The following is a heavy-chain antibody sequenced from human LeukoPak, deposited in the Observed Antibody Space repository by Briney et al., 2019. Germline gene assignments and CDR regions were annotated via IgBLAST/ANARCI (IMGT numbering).Heavy chain of an antibody. V-gene: IGHV1-69*05. D-gene: IGHD3-22*01. CDR3: ARAPYYYDSSGYYGGQGYYFDY. CDR2: IIPIFGTA. CDR1: GGTFSSYA. Sequence: GPSVKVSCKASGGTFSSYAISWVRQAPGQGLEWMGGIIPIFGTANYAQKFQGRVTITTDESTSTAYMELSSLRSEDTAVYYCARAPYYYDSSGYYGGQGYYFDYWGQGTLVTVSS. J-gene: IGHJ4*02.